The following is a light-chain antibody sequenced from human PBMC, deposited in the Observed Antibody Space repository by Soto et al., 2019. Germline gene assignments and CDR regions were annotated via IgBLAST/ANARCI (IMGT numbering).Light chain of an antibody. CDR1: NNDVGAHNL. CDR3: AAWDDSLSAVV. J-gene: IGLJ2*01. CDR2: EVS. V-gene: IGLV2-14*01. Sequence: QSALTQPASVSGSPGQSITISCTGTNNDVGAHNLVSWYQHHPGKAPRLIISEVSNRPSGVSNRFSASKSGNTASLTISGLQAEDEADYYCAAWDDSLSAVVFGGGTKLTVL.